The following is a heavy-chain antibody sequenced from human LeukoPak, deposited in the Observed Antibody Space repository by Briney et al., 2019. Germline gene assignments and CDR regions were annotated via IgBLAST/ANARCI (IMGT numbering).Heavy chain of an antibody. CDR1: GGSISSSSYY. D-gene: IGHD1-26*01. CDR2: IYYSGST. Sequence: SETLSLTCTVSGGSISSSSYYWGWIRQPPGKGLEWIGSIYYSGSTYYNPSLKSRVTISVDTSKNQFSLKLSSVTAADTAVYYCARDRIVGATGAFDIWGQGTMVTVSS. CDR3: ARDRIVGATGAFDI. V-gene: IGHV4-39*07. J-gene: IGHJ3*02.